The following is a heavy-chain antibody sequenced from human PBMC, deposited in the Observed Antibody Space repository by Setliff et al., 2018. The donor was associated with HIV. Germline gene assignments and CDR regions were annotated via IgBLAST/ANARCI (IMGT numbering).Heavy chain of an antibody. J-gene: IGHJ3*02. Sequence: GGSLRLSCAGSGFTFSSYEMNWVRQAPGKGLEWVSYISFSSSAIYYKDSVKGRFTISRDNAKMSLFLQMNSLRVEDTAVYYCARGGMNSFGAFDIWGQGTLVT. CDR1: GFTFSSYE. CDR3: ARGGMNSFGAFDI. CDR2: ISFSSSAI. D-gene: IGHD3-16*01. V-gene: IGHV3-48*03.